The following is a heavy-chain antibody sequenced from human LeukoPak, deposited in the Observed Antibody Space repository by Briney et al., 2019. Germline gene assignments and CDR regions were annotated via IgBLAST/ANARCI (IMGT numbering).Heavy chain of an antibody. J-gene: IGHJ4*02. CDR2: INHSGST. CDR1: SGSFSGYY. D-gene: IGHD3-10*01. V-gene: IGHV4-34*01. Sequence: SETLSLTCAVYSGSFSGYYWSWIRQPPGKGLEWIGEINHSGSTNYNPSLKSRVTISVDTSKNQFSLKLSSVTAADTAVYYCARTGGSGSKFDYWGQGTLVTVSS. CDR3: ARTGGSGSKFDY.